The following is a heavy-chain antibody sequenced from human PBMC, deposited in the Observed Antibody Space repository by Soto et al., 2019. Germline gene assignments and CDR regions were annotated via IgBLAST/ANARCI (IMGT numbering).Heavy chain of an antibody. D-gene: IGHD4-17*01. Sequence: TSETLSLTCTVSGGSISSSSYYWGWIRQPPGKGLEWIGSIYYSGSTYYNPSLKSRVTISVDTSKNQFSLKLSSVTAADTAVYYCARRHDYGDYRAVGAFDIWGQGTMVTVSS. CDR3: ARRHDYGDYRAVGAFDI. CDR2: IYYSGST. J-gene: IGHJ3*02. V-gene: IGHV4-39*01. CDR1: GGSISSSSYY.